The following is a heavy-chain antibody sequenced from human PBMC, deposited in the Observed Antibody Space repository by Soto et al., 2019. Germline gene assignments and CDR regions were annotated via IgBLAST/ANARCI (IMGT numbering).Heavy chain of an antibody. D-gene: IGHD6-13*01. J-gene: IGHJ4*02. CDR1: GFTFTSYA. CDR3: AYSSTPFDY. CDR2: ISGSGGST. Sequence: GGSLRLSCAASGFTFTSYAMRWVRQAPGKGLEWVSAISGSGGSTYYADSVKGRFTISRDNSKNTLYLQMNSLRAEDTAVYYCAYSSTPFDYWGQGTLVTVSS. V-gene: IGHV3-23*01.